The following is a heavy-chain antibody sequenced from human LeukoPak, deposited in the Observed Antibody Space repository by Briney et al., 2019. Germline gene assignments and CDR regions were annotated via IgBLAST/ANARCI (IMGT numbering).Heavy chain of an antibody. J-gene: IGHJ4*02. CDR1: GGSISGYY. D-gene: IGHD1-26*01. Sequence: SETLSLTCTASGGSISGYYWNWTRQPAGKGLEWIGRIYTSGSTNYNPSLKSRVTMSVDTSKNQFSLKLSSVTAADTAVYFCARTLDSGSYRYYFDSWGQGTLVTVSS. CDR2: IYTSGST. CDR3: ARTLDSGSYRYYFDS. V-gene: IGHV4-4*07.